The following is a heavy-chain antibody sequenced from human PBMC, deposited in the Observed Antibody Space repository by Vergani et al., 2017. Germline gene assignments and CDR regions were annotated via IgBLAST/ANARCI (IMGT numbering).Heavy chain of an antibody. J-gene: IGHJ3*02. CDR3: ARVPPPVVVVVAAKDDAFDI. V-gene: IGHV3-21*01. Sequence: VQLVESGGGLVKPGGSLRLSCAASGFTFSSYSMNWVRQAPGKGLEWVSSISSSSSYIYYADSVKGRFTISRENAKNSLYLQMNSLRAEDTAVYYCARVPPPVVVVVAAKDDAFDIWGQGTMVTVSS. CDR2: ISSSSSYI. CDR1: GFTFSSYS. D-gene: IGHD2-15*01.